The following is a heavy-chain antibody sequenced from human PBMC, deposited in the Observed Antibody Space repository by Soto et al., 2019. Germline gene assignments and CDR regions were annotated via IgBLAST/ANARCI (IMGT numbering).Heavy chain of an antibody. V-gene: IGHV1-18*01. CDR2: ISFYNVNT. Sequence: ASVQVSCKASGYTFTSYGISWVRQAPGQGLEWMGWISFYNVNTNYAQKLQGRVTMTTDTSTSTAYLELRSLRSDDTAVYYCARDIREGPSQAIDYWGQGTLVTVSS. J-gene: IGHJ4*02. CDR3: ARDIREGPSQAIDY. CDR1: GYTFTSYG.